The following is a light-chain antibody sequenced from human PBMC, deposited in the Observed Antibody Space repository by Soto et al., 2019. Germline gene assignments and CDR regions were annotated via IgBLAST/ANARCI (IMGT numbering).Light chain of an antibody. CDR1: QSITY. V-gene: IGKV1-39*01. CDR2: AAS. CDR3: QQYGSSRT. J-gene: IGKJ1*01. Sequence: DIQMTQYKSSLSASVGDRVTITCRASQSITYLNWYQQKPGKAPKLLIYAASSLQSGVPSRFSGSGSGTDFTLTISRLEPEDFAVYYCQQYGSSRTFGQGTMVDIK.